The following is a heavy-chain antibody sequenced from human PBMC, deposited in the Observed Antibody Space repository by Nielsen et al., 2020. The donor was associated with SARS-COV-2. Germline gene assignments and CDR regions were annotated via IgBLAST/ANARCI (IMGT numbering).Heavy chain of an antibody. CDR1: GFTFSIYG. D-gene: IGHD5-24*01. V-gene: IGHV3-30*18. CDR3: AKDGGRWLQEFDY. Sequence: GGSLRLSCAASGFTFSIYGMHWVRQAPGEGLEWVAVISYDGSNKYYADSVKGRFTISRDNSKNTLYLQMNSLRAEDTAVYYCAKDGGRWLQEFDYWGQGTLVTVSS. J-gene: IGHJ4*02. CDR2: ISYDGSNK.